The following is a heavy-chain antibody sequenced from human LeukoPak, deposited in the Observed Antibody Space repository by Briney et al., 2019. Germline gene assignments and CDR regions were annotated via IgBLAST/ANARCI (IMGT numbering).Heavy chain of an antibody. Sequence: GGSLRLSCAATGFTFSDYYMSWIRQAPGKGLEWVSYISSSGSTIYCADSVKGRFTISRDNAKNSLYLQMNSLRAEDTAVYYCISSGSYAGNDFDYWGQGTLVTVSS. V-gene: IGHV3-11*01. D-gene: IGHD3-10*01. CDR3: ISSGSYAGNDFDY. CDR1: GFTFSDYY. CDR2: ISSSGSTI. J-gene: IGHJ4*02.